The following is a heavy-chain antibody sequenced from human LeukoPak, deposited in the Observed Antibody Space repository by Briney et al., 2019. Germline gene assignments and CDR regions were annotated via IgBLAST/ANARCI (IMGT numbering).Heavy chain of an antibody. CDR1: GGTFSSYA. V-gene: IGHV1-69*05. CDR3: ARGPELERFDY. CDR2: ISPIFGTA. Sequence: SVKVSCKASGGTFSSYAISWVRQAPGQGLEWMGGISPIFGTANYAQKFQGRVTITTDESTSTAYMELSSLRSEDTAVYYCARGPELERFDYWGQGTLVTVSS. J-gene: IGHJ4*02. D-gene: IGHD1-1*01.